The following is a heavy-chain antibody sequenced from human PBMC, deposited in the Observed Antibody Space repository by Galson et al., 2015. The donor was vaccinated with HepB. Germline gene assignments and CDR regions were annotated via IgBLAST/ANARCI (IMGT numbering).Heavy chain of an antibody. V-gene: IGHV3-33*01. Sequence: SLRLSCAASGFSFSSHGMHWIRQAPGKELEWVAVIWHDGSTKYYTESVKGRFTISRDNSKNTLYLQMNSLRAEDTAMYYCARDSSNGWYKLVWFDPWGQGTLVTVSS. CDR1: GFSFSSHG. CDR3: ARDSSNGWYKLVWFDP. D-gene: IGHD6-19*01. J-gene: IGHJ5*02. CDR2: IWHDGSTK.